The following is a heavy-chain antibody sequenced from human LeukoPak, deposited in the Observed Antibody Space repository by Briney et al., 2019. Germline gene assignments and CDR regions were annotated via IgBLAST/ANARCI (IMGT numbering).Heavy chain of an antibody. Sequence: TSETLSLTCTISGASISTYYWSWIRQPAGKGLEWIGRIYASGNTYKNPSLGSRVTMSVDTSNNQFTLNLTSVTGADTAMYYCVKDGPLGSDFWGQGTQVTVSS. D-gene: IGHD2-15*01. V-gene: IGHV4-4*07. CDR1: GASISTYY. CDR3: VKDGPLGSDF. J-gene: IGHJ4*02. CDR2: IYASGNT.